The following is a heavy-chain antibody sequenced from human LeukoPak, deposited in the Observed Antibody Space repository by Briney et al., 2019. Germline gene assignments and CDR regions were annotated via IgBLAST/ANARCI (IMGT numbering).Heavy chain of an antibody. Sequence: GGSLRLSCAASGFTVSSIYMSWVRQAPGKGLEWVSYISSSGSTIYYADSVKGRFTISRDNAKNSLYLQMNSLRAEDTAVYYCAREGEELWDYWGQGTLVTVSS. CDR1: GFTVSSIY. J-gene: IGHJ4*02. CDR2: ISSSGSTI. D-gene: IGHD5-18*01. V-gene: IGHV3-11*04. CDR3: AREGEELWDY.